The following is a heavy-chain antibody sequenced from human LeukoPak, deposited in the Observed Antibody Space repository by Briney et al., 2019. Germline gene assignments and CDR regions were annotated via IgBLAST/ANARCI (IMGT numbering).Heavy chain of an antibody. V-gene: IGHV1-18*01. CDR2: ISAYNGNT. J-gene: IGHJ5*02. CDR3: AGGGIVVVPAAHWFDP. CDR1: GYTLTSYG. D-gene: IGHD2-2*01. Sequence: ASVKVSCKASGYTLTSYGISWVRQAPGQGLEWMGWISAYNGNTNYAQKLQGRVTMTTDTSTSTAYMELRSLRSDDAAVYYGAGGGIVVVPAAHWFDPWGQGTLVTVSS.